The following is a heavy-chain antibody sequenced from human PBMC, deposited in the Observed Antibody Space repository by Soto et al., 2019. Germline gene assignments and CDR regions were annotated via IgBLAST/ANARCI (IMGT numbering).Heavy chain of an antibody. D-gene: IGHD2-2*01. CDR3: ARDRGVPAANYEYYGRDV. J-gene: IGHJ6*02. Sequence: QVQLVQSGAEVKKPGSSVKVSCKASGGTFSSYTISWVRQAPGQGLEWMGRIIPILGIANYAQKFQGRVTITADKSTSTAYMELSSLRSEDTAVYYCARDRGVPAANYEYYGRDVWGQGTTVTVSS. V-gene: IGHV1-69*08. CDR1: GGTFSSYT. CDR2: IIPILGIA.